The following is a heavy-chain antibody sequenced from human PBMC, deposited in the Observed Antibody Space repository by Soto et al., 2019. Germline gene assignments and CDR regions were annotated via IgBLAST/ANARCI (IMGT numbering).Heavy chain of an antibody. CDR1: GVTFSSYA. V-gene: IGHV3-64D*06. D-gene: IGHD3-22*01. CDR2: ISINGGST. CDR3: AKGEFYYDSSAYYPFDS. J-gene: IGHJ4*02. Sequence: HPGGSLRLSCSASGVTFSSYAMHWVRQAPGKGLEYVSSISINGGSTHYADSVKGRFTISRDNSRNTQYLQMSSLRADDTAVYYCAKGEFYYDSSAYYPFDSWGQGTLVTVSS.